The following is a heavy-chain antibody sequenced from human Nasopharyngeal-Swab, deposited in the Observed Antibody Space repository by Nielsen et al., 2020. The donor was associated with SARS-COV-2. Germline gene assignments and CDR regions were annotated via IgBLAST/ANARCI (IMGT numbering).Heavy chain of an antibody. Sequence: SETLSLTCTVSGGSISSYYWGWIRQPPGKGLEWIESIYYSGSTYYNPSLKSRVTISVDTSKNQFSLKLSSVTAADTAVYYCARHHYAYYYGSGSYFQSRYYYYYYMDVWGKGTTVTVSS. CDR1: GGSISSYY. D-gene: IGHD3-10*01. J-gene: IGHJ6*03. V-gene: IGHV4-39*01. CDR3: ARHHYAYYYGSGSYFQSRYYYYYYMDV. CDR2: IYYSGST.